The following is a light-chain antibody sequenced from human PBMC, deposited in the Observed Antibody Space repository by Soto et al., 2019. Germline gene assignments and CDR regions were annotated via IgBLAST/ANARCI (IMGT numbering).Light chain of an antibody. CDR3: SSYAGSNNFV. CDR1: SSDVGAYDY. CDR2: EVY. V-gene: IGLV2-8*01. J-gene: IGLJ1*01. Sequence: VLTQHPSASGSPGQSVTISCTGTSSDVGAYDYVPWYQHHPGKAPKLIIYEVYSRPSGVPDRFSGSKSGNTASLTVSGLQAEDESDYYCSSYAGSNNFVFGTGTKVTVL.